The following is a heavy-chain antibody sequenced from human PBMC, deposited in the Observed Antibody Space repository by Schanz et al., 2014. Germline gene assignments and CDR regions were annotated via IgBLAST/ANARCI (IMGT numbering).Heavy chain of an antibody. J-gene: IGHJ4*02. CDR3: ARPRFDYGEVDY. CDR1: GFTFSSYA. CDR2: ISYDGRNK. Sequence: QVQLLQFGGGVVQPGRSLRLSCAASGFTFSSYAMHWVRQAPGKGLEWVAVISYDGRNKYYADSVKGRFTISRDRFQNTLYLRMSSLRAEDTAVYYCARPRFDYGEVDYWGQGTLVTVSS. D-gene: IGHD4-17*01. V-gene: IGHV3-30*14.